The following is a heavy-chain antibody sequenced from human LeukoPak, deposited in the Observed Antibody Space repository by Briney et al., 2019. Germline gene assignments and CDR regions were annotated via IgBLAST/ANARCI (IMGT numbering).Heavy chain of an antibody. Sequence: GGSLRLSCAASGFTFSSYWMSWVRQAPGKGLEWVANIKQDGSEKYYVDSVKGRFTISRDNAKNSLYLQMYSLRAEDTAVYYCARDESRYDSSGYYYGWGQGTLVTVSS. CDR2: IKQDGSEK. D-gene: IGHD3-22*01. V-gene: IGHV3-7*01. CDR1: GFTFSSYW. CDR3: ARDESRYDSSGYYYG. J-gene: IGHJ4*02.